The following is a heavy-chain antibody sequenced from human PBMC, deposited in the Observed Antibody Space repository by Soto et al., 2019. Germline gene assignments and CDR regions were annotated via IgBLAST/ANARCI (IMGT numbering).Heavy chain of an antibody. CDR1: GFTFSSYS. D-gene: IGHD5-12*01. Sequence: GGSLRLSCAASGFTFSSYSMNWVRQAPGQGLEWVSYISSSSTIYYADSVKGRFTISRDNAKNSLYLQMNSLRDEDTAVYYCARDGRYSGYDWGQGTLVTVYS. J-gene: IGHJ4*02. CDR2: ISSSSTI. V-gene: IGHV3-48*02. CDR3: ARDGRYSGYD.